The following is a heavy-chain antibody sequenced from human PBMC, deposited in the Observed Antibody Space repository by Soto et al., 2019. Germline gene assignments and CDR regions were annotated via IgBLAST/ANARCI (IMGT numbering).Heavy chain of an antibody. J-gene: IGHJ2*01. V-gene: IGHV4-61*05. CDR3: ARFNWYYDL. CDR1: GSSIRNSYYF. CDR2: IYYSGST. Sequence: SETLSLTCTVSGSSIRNSYYFWGWIRQPPGKGLEWIGYIYYSGSTNYNPSLKSRVTISVDTSKNQFSLKLSSVTAADTAVYYCARFNWYYDLWGRGTLVTVSS.